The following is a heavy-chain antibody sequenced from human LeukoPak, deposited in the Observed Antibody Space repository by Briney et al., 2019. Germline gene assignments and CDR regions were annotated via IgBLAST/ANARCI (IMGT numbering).Heavy chain of an antibody. CDR2: INHSGST. D-gene: IGHD1-14*01. CDR1: GGSFSGYY. J-gene: IGHJ6*02. V-gene: IGHV4-34*01. CDR3: ARNRYYYYGMDV. Sequence: SETLSLTCAVYGGSFSGYYWSWIRQPPGKGLEWIGEINHSGSTNYNPSLKSRVTISVDTSKNQFSLKLSSVAAADTAVYYCARNRYYYYGMDVWGQGTTVSVSS.